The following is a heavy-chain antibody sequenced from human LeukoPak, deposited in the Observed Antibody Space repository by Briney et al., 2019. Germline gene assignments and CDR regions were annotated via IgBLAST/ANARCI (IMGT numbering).Heavy chain of an antibody. CDR2: ISGSGGST. V-gene: IGHV3-23*01. CDR1: GFTFSSYG. D-gene: IGHD3-22*01. J-gene: IGHJ4*02. Sequence: GGSLRLSCTASGFTFSSYGMNWVRQAPGKGLEWVSGISGSGGSTYYADSVKGRFTISRDNSKNTLFLQMNSLRGEDTAVYYCAKVVVYYYDSSGYDCWGQGTLVTVSS. CDR3: AKVVVYYYDSSGYDC.